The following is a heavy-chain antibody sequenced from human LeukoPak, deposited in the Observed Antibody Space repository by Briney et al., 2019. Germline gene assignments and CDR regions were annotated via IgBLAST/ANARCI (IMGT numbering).Heavy chain of an antibody. V-gene: IGHV4-4*07. CDR1: GGSISSYY. CDR2: IYTSGST. J-gene: IGHJ5*02. D-gene: IGHD4-17*01. Sequence: SETLSLTCTASGGSISSYYWSWIRQPAGKGLEWIGRIYTSGSTNYNPSLKSRVTMSVDTSKNQFSLKLSSVTAADTAVYYCARVKTTMTTMDWFDPWGQGTLVTVSS. CDR3: ARVKTTMTTMDWFDP.